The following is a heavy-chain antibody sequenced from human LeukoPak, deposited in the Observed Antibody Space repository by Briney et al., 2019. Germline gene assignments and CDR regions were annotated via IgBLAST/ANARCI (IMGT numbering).Heavy chain of an antibody. V-gene: IGHV3-23*01. Sequence: GGSLRLSCAASGFTFSIYAMSWVRQAPGKGLEWVSSISVGPFSTYYAESLKGRFTISRDNSRNTMYLQLNGLRAEDTAVYYCAKVVVVPAATTKTYYFDNWGQGTLVTVSS. CDR2: ISVGPFST. CDR3: AKVVVVPAATTKTYYFDN. D-gene: IGHD2-2*01. CDR1: GFTFSIYA. J-gene: IGHJ4*02.